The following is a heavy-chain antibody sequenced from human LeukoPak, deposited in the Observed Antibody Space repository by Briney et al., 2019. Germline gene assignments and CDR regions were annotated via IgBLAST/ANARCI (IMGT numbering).Heavy chain of an antibody. V-gene: IGHV1-2*02. CDR1: GYTFTGYY. J-gene: IGHJ4*02. CDR3: ARDVGEYCSSTNCYASHY. Sequence: GASVKVSCKASGYTFTGYYMHWGEKAPGQGLNGMGGITPNSGGTNYAQKFQGGVTMTRDTSITTAYMELSSLRSDDTAVYYCARDVGEYCSSTNCYASHYWGQGTLVTVSS. CDR2: ITPNSGGT. D-gene: IGHD2-2*01.